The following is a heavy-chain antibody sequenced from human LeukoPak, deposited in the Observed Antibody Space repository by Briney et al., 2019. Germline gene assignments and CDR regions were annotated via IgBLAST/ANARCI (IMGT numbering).Heavy chain of an antibody. J-gene: IGHJ4*02. CDR1: GFTFSSYA. D-gene: IGHD6-19*01. Sequence: GGSLRLSCAASGFTFSSYAMSWVRQAPGKGLEWVSAISGSGGSTYYADSVKGRFTISRDNSKNTLYLQMNSLRAEDTAVYYCAKVHTSGCYFPRFDYWGQETLFPVSS. V-gene: IGHV3-23*01. CDR3: AKVHTSGCYFPRFDY. CDR2: ISGSGGST.